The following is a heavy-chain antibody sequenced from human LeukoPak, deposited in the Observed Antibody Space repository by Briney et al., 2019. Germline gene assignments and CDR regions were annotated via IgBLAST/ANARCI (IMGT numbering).Heavy chain of an antibody. D-gene: IGHD3-22*01. CDR3: AREDSSGYFSTLDY. J-gene: IGHJ4*02. V-gene: IGHV4-59*01. Sequence: SETLSLTCTVSGDSISSNYWNWIRQPPGRGLEWIGYISYSGSTNYNPSLKSRVTISVDTSKNQFSLKLSSVTAADTAVYYCAREDSSGYFSTLDYWGQGTLVTVSS. CDR1: GDSISSNY. CDR2: ISYSGST.